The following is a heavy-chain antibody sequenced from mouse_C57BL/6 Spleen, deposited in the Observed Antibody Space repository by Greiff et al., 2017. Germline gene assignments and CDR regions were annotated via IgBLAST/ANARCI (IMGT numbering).Heavy chain of an antibody. Sequence: EVKLVESGGDLVKPGGSLKLSCAASGFTFSSYGLSWVRLTPDKRLEWVATISSGGSYTYYPDSVKGRFTISRDNAKNTLYLQMSSLKSEDTAMYYCARHTAVYYFDYWGQGTTLTVSS. D-gene: IGHD1-2*01. V-gene: IGHV5-6*01. CDR3: ARHTAVYYFDY. CDR1: GFTFSSYG. CDR2: ISSGGSYT. J-gene: IGHJ2*01.